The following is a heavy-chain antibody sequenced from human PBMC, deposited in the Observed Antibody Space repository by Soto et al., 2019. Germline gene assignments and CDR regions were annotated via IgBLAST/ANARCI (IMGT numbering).Heavy chain of an antibody. J-gene: IGHJ5*01. V-gene: IGHV3-74*01. CDR3: ASVPWGFSGYCYDS. D-gene: IGHD6-25*01. Sequence: PGGSLRLSCEGSGFSFRGYWLHWVRQVPGEGLVWVSRINHDGNVTNYADSVKGRFTISRDNSKQTLILRMHGLRAEEPAGYYYASVPWGFSGYCYDSWGQGTLVTV. CDR2: INHDGNVT. CDR1: GFSFRGYW.